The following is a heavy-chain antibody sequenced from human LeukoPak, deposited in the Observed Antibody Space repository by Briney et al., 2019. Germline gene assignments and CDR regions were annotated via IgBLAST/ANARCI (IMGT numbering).Heavy chain of an antibody. D-gene: IGHD3-10*01. V-gene: IGHV3-48*03. CDR2: ISSSGSTI. Sequence: PGGSLRLSCAASGFTFSSYEMNWVRQAPGKGLEWVSYISSSGSTIYYADSVKGRFTISRDNAKNSRYLQMNSLRAEDTAVYYWARAGRGRGVIWDHQRMEVWGQRATGNV. CDR1: GFTFSSYE. J-gene: IGHJ6*01. CDR3: ARAGRGRGVIWDHQRMEV.